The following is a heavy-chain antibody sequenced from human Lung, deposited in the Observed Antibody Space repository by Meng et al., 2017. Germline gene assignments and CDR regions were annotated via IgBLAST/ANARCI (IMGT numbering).Heavy chain of an antibody. V-gene: IGHV4-34*01. Sequence: QVHLRQWGAGLLKPSETLSLTCVVSGGSFSDYYWSWIRQPPGKGLEWIGEINHSGSTNYNPSLESRATISVDTSQNNLSLKLSSVTAADSAVYYCARGPTTMAHDFDYWGQGTPVTVSS. J-gene: IGHJ4*02. CDR3: ARGPTTMAHDFDY. CDR1: GGSFSDYY. CDR2: INHSGST. D-gene: IGHD4-11*01.